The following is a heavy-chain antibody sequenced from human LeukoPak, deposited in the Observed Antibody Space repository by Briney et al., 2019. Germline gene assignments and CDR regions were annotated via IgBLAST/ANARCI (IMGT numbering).Heavy chain of an antibody. Sequence: GGSLRLSCAASGFSFTNAWMNWVRQAPGKGLEWVGRIKSKTDGGAIRYAAPVRGRFSISRDDSINTVYLQMDSLKADDTAVYYCAKVETSGGANCYALDYWGQGTLVTVSS. CDR2: IKSKTDGGAI. CDR1: GFSFTNAW. CDR3: AKVETSGGANCYALDY. V-gene: IGHV3-15*01. D-gene: IGHD2-2*01. J-gene: IGHJ4*02.